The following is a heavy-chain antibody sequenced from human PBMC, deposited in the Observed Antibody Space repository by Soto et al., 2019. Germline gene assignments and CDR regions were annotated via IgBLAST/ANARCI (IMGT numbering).Heavy chain of an antibody. Sequence: QVQLVQSGAEAKKPGASVKVSCRASGYTFTRYALHWVRQAPGQRLEWMGWINAGNGITTYSQKFQGRVTITRDKSASTAYMELSSLTSEDTAVYYCARGGQLLSVAFDIWGQGTMVTVSS. CDR3: ARGGQLLSVAFDI. J-gene: IGHJ3*02. D-gene: IGHD2-2*01. CDR1: GYTFTRYA. CDR2: INAGNGIT. V-gene: IGHV1-3*01.